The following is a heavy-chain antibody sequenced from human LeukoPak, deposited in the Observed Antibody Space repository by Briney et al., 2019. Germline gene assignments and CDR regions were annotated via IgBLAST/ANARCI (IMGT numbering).Heavy chain of an antibody. J-gene: IGHJ6*03. CDR3: ARSSSSGASYYYYYMDV. D-gene: IGHD6-6*01. V-gene: IGHV1-69*05. CDR2: IIPIFGTA. Sequence: SVKVSCKASGGTFSSYAISWVRQAPGQGLEWMGGIIPIFGTANYAQKFQGRVTITTDESTSTAYKELSSLRSEDTAVYYCARSSSSGASYYYYYMDVWGKGTTVTVSS. CDR1: GGTFSSYA.